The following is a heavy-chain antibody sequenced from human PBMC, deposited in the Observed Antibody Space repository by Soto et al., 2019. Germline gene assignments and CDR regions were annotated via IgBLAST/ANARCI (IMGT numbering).Heavy chain of an antibody. D-gene: IGHD6-13*01. Sequence: ASVKVSCKASGYTFTSYAMHWVRQAPGQRLEWMGWINAGNGNTKYSQKFQGRVTITADESTSTAYMELSSLRSEDTAVYYCARGGIAAAETLYYYYGMDVWGQGTTVTVSS. V-gene: IGHV1-3*01. CDR2: INAGNGNT. J-gene: IGHJ6*02. CDR1: GYTFTSYA. CDR3: ARGGIAAAETLYYYYGMDV.